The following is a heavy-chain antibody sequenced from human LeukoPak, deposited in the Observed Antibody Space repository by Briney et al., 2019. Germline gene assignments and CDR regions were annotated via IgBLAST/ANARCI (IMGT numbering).Heavy chain of an antibody. CDR2: IKQDGSEK. V-gene: IGHV3-7*01. J-gene: IGHJ4*02. D-gene: IGHD6-19*01. Sequence: PGGSLRLSCAASGFTFSSYWMSWVRQAPGKGLEWVANIKQDGSEKYYVDSVKGRFTISRDNAKNSLYLQMNSLRAEDTAVYYCARVRRYSSGWPIDYWGQGTLVTVSS. CDR3: ARVRRYSSGWPIDY. CDR1: GFTFSSYW.